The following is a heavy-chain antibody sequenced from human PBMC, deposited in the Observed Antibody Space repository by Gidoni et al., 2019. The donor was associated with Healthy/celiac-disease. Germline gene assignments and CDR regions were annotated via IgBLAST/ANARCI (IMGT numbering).Heavy chain of an antibody. V-gene: IGHV1-2*02. CDR2: INPNSGGT. J-gene: IGHJ5*02. CDR3: ARAGDYDFWSGYYPKYNWFDP. D-gene: IGHD3-3*01. CDR1: GYTFTGSY. Sequence: QVQLVQSGAEVKKPGASVKVSCKASGYTFTGSYMHWVRQAPGQGLEWMGWINPNSGGTNYAQKFQGRVTMTRDTSISTAYMELSRLRADDTAVYYCARAGDYDFWSGYYPKYNWFDPWGQGTLVTVSS.